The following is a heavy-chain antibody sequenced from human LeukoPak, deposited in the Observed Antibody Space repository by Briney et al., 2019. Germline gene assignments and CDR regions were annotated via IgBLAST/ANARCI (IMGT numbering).Heavy chain of an antibody. CDR3: ASPPAGNYYYMDV. V-gene: IGHV4-31*03. D-gene: IGHD1-1*01. CDR2: IYYSGST. Sequence: SETLSLTCTVSGGSISSGGYYWSWIRPHPGKGLEWIGYIYYSGSTYYNPSLKSRVTISVDTSKNQFSLKLSSVTAADTAVYYCASPPAGNYYYMDVWGKGTTVTVSS. J-gene: IGHJ6*03. CDR1: GGSISSGGYY.